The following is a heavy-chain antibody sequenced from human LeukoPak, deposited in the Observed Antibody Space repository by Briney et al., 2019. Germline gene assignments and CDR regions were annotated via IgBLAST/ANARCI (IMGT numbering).Heavy chain of an antibody. CDR3: ARDSLYAVVVTAMVPYFDS. Sequence: GGSLRLSCAASGIIFSNYWMHWVRQAPGKGLVWVSRINRDGSSTSYADSVKGRFTISRDNSKNTLYLQMNSLRAEDTAVYYCARDSLYAVVVTAMVPYFDSWGQGTLVTVSS. V-gene: IGHV3-74*01. CDR2: INRDGSST. J-gene: IGHJ4*02. CDR1: GIIFSNYW. D-gene: IGHD2-21*02.